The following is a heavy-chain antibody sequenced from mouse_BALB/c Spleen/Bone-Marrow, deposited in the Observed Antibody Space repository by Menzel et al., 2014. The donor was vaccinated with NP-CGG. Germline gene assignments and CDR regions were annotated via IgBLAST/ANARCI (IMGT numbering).Heavy chain of an antibody. V-gene: IGHV1S56*01. Sequence: VQLQQSGPELVKPGSSVRISCKASGYTFTSYYIHWVKQRPGQGLEWIGWIYPGNVNTNYNEKFEDKATLTADKSSSTAYMHLSSLTSEDSAVYFCARGGYYRSPMDYWGQGTSVTGSS. CDR2: IYPGNVNT. D-gene: IGHD2-14*01. CDR1: GYTFTSYY. CDR3: ARGGYYRSPMDY. J-gene: IGHJ4*01.